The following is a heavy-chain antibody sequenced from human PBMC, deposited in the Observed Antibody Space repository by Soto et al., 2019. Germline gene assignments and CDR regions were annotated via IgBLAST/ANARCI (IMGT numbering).Heavy chain of an antibody. CDR3: ARDRVTPNYYDSSGSYFDY. CDR2: IIPIFGTA. J-gene: IGHJ4*02. D-gene: IGHD3-22*01. V-gene: IGHV1-69*13. CDR1: GGTFSSYA. Sequence: SVKVSCKASGGTFSSYAISWVRQAPGQGLEWMGGIIPIFGTANYAQKFQGRVTITADESTSTAYMELSSLRSEDTAVYYCARDRVTPNYYDSSGSYFDYWGQGTLVTVSS.